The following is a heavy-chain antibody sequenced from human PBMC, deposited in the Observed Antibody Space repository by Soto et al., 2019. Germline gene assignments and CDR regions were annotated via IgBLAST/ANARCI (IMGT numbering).Heavy chain of an antibody. V-gene: IGHV4-59*01. CDR2: IYYTGTT. J-gene: IGHJ4*02. Sequence: QVQLQESGPGLVKPSETLSLTCIVSGGSLSPYYWSWIRQSPGKGLEWVGSIYYTGTTDYNPSLKSRVTISIATSANKLSLEMTSVTAADTAVYYFARDRRGSSWPRVDYWGQGKLVTVSS. D-gene: IGHD6-13*01. CDR3: ARDRRGSSWPRVDY. CDR1: GGSLSPYY.